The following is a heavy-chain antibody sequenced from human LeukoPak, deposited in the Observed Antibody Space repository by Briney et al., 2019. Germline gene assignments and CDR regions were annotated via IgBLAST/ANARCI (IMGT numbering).Heavy chain of an antibody. CDR2: ISYDGSNK. CDR3: AKDFRFGEYFYY. D-gene: IGHD3-10*01. V-gene: IGHV3-30*18. CDR1: GFTFSSYG. J-gene: IGHJ4*02. Sequence: GGSLRLSCAASGFTFSSYGMHWVRQAPGKGLEWVAVISYDGSNKYYADSVKGRFTISRDNSKNTLYMQMNSLRAEDTAVYYCAKDFRFGEYFYYWGQGTLVTVSS.